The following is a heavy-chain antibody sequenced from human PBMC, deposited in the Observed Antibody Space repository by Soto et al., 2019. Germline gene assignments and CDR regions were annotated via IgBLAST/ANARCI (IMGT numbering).Heavy chain of an antibody. CDR1: GFTFSSYG. Sequence: QVQLVESGGGVVQPGRSLRLSCAASGFTFSSYGMHWVRQAPGKGLEWVAVIWYDGSNKYYADSVKGRFTISRDNSKNTLYMQMNSLRAEDTAVYYCARESYYYYMDVWGKGTTVTLSS. V-gene: IGHV3-33*01. CDR2: IWYDGSNK. J-gene: IGHJ6*03. CDR3: ARESYYYYMDV.